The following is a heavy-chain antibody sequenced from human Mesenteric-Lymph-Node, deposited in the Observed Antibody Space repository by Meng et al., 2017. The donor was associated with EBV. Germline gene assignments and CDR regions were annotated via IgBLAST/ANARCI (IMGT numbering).Heavy chain of an antibody. CDR3: VHGYFFDN. D-gene: IGHD3-10*01. CDR1: GYTFTRYY. Sequence: GRLVQSGVEVEKPGASVKISCKASGYTFTRYYIHCVRQAPGQGLEWMGIINPGDGSTTYAQKFQGRITMTRDTSTNTVYMELSSLRSDDTVIYYAVHGYFFDNWGQGTLVTVSS. CDR2: INPGDGST. V-gene: IGHV1-46*01. J-gene: IGHJ4*02.